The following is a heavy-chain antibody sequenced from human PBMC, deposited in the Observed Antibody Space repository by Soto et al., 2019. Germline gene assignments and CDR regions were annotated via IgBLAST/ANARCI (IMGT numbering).Heavy chain of an antibody. Sequence: PSETLSLTCTVSGGSISSGDYYWSWIRQPPGKGLEWIGYIYYSGSTYYNPSLKSRVTISVDTSKNQFSLKLSSVTAADTAVYYCARARRNYYYDSSGPRWFGPWGQGTLVTVSS. CDR3: ARARRNYYYDSSGPRWFGP. D-gene: IGHD3-22*01. V-gene: IGHV4-30-4*01. CDR1: GGSISSGDYY. J-gene: IGHJ5*02. CDR2: IYYSGST.